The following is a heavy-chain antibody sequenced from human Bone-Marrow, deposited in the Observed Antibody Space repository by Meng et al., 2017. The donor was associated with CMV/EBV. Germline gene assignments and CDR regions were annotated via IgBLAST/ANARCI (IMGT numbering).Heavy chain of an antibody. J-gene: IGHJ6*02. CDR3: ARVPSWVGATTDYGMDV. CDR2: INPNIGGT. CDR1: GYTFTCYY. D-gene: IGHD1-26*01. V-gene: IGHV1-2*02. Sequence: ASVKVSCKASGYTFTCYYMHWVRQAPGQGLEWMGWINPNIGGTNYAQKFQGRVTMTRDTSISTAYMELGRLRSDGTDVYYCARVPSWVGATTDYGMDVWGQGTTVTVSS.